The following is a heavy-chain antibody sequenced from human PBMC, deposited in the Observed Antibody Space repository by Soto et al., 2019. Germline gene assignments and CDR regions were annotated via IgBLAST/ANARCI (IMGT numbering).Heavy chain of an antibody. CDR3: ARVPPATYYDFWSGPAPRKNYYYYMDV. D-gene: IGHD3-3*01. V-gene: IGHV1-18*01. J-gene: IGHJ6*03. CDR1: GYTFTSYG. CDR2: ISAYNGNT. Sequence: ASVKVSCKASGYTFTSYGISWVRQAPGQGLEWMGWISAYNGNTNYAQKLQGRVTMTTDTSTSTAYMELRSLRSDDTAVYYCARVPPATYYDFWSGPAPRKNYYYYMDVWGKGTTVTVSS.